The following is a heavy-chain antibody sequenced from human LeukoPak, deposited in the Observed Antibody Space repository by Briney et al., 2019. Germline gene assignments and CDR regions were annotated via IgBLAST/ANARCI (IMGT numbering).Heavy chain of an antibody. D-gene: IGHD2-21*02. V-gene: IGHV1-18*01. Sequence: ASVKVSCKASGYTFTSYGISWVRQAPGQGLEWMGWISAYNGNTNYAQKLQGRVTMTTDTSTSTAYMELRSLRSDDTAVYYCARGDSGAVVTTYYYYYGMDVWGQGTTVTVSS. CDR2: ISAYNGNT. CDR1: GYTFTSYG. J-gene: IGHJ6*02. CDR3: ARGDSGAVVTTYYYYYGMDV.